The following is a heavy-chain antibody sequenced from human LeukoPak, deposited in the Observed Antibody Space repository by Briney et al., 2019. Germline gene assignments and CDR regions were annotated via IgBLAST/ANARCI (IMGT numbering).Heavy chain of an antibody. D-gene: IGHD6-6*01. J-gene: IGHJ6*03. Sequence: SVKVSCKTSGYRFTNYGVNWVRQAPGQGLEWMGGIIPIFGTANYAQKFQGRVTITTDESTSTAYMELSSLRSEDTAVYYCARALTPYSSSPDMDVWGKGTTVTVSS. CDR3: ARALTPYSSSPDMDV. CDR1: GYRFTNYG. V-gene: IGHV1-69*05. CDR2: IIPIFGTA.